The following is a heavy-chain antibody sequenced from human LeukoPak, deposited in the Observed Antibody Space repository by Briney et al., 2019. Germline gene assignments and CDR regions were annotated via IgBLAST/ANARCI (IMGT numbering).Heavy chain of an antibody. CDR2: IRHDGGEK. V-gene: IGHV3-7*01. CDR3: ARDPHYDYGDYGVDY. Sequence: PGGSLRLSCAASGFTFSNRWMSWVRQAPGKGLEWVANIRHDGGEKYYVGSVRGRFTISRDNSKNTLYLQMNSLRAEDTAVYYCARDPHYDYGDYGVDYWGQGTLVTVSS. J-gene: IGHJ4*02. CDR1: GFTFSNRW. D-gene: IGHD4-17*01.